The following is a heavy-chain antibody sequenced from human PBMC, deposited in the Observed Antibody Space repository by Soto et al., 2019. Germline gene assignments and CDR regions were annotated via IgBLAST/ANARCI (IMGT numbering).Heavy chain of an antibody. CDR2: MRSKVYGGAT. J-gene: IGHJ3*02. Sequence: GGSLRLSCTASGLTFGDYAMSWFRQAPGKGLEWVGFMRSKVYGGATEYAASVKGRFIMSRDDARNIAYLQMNSLKTEDTALYFCSREIGDGYNYNAFDIWGQGTMVTVSS. D-gene: IGHD5-12*01. CDR3: SREIGDGYNYNAFDI. V-gene: IGHV3-49*03. CDR1: GLTFGDYA.